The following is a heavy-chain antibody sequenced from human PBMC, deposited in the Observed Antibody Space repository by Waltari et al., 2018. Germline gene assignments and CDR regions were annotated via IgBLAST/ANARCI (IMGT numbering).Heavy chain of an antibody. J-gene: IGHJ3*02. D-gene: IGHD3-3*01. V-gene: IGHV3-33*01. CDR2: IWYDGSNK. CDR3: ARGDGGSGLGASDI. Sequence: QVHLVEPGGGVVQYGRSRRLSRVGSGFLFSNHGMNWVRQAPGKGLEWVAGIWYDGSNKNYVDAVKGRFTISRDNSKNTLYLEMNSLRAEDTAVYFCARGDGGSGLGASDIWGQGTMVTVSS. CDR1: GFLFSNHG.